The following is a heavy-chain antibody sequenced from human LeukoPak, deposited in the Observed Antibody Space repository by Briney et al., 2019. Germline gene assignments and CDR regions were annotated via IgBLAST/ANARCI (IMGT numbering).Heavy chain of an antibody. J-gene: IGHJ3*02. CDR2: IYYSGST. CDR3: AREGAYYDFWSGYYGRHAFDI. Sequence: SETLSLTCTVSGGSISSGDYYWSWIRQPPGKGLEWIGYIYYSGSTYYNPSLKSRVTISVDTSKNQFSLKLSSVTAADTAVYYCAREGAYYDFWSGYYGRHAFDIWGQGTMVTVSS. V-gene: IGHV4-30-4*01. CDR1: GGSISSGDYY. D-gene: IGHD3-3*01.